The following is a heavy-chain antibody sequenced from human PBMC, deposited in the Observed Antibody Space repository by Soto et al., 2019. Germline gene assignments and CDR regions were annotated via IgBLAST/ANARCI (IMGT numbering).Heavy chain of an antibody. J-gene: IGHJ3*02. D-gene: IGHD6-6*01. CDR3: ARVREARRVDAFDI. V-gene: IGHV1-46*01. Sequence: QVQLVQSGAEAKKPGASVKVSCKASGYTFTNYYIHWVRQAPGQGLEWMGIVNPSGDSTSYAQKFQGRVTMTRDTSTSTVYMELSSLRSEDTAVYYCARVREARRVDAFDIWGQGTMVTVSS. CDR2: VNPSGDST. CDR1: GYTFTNYY.